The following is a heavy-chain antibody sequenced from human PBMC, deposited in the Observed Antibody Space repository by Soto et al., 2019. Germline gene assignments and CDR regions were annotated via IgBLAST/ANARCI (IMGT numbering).Heavy chain of an antibody. J-gene: IGHJ4*02. CDR1: GYTFTSYG. D-gene: IGHD3-10*01. V-gene: IGHV1-18*04. Sequence: ASVKVSCKASGYTFTSYGISWVRQAPGQGLEWMGWISAYNGNTNYAQKLQGRVTMTTDTSTSTAYKELRSLRSDDTAVYYCARAVITMVRGAPIDYWGQGTLVTVSS. CDR3: ARAVITMVRGAPIDY. CDR2: ISAYNGNT.